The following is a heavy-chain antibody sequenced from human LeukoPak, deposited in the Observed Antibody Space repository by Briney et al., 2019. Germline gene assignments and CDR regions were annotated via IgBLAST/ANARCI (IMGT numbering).Heavy chain of an antibody. CDR3: ARDGTYYYDSSQPGWFDP. J-gene: IGHJ5*02. CDR1: GGSISSGGYY. CDR2: IYYSGST. V-gene: IGHV4-31*03. D-gene: IGHD3-22*01. Sequence: PSETLSLTCTVSGGSISSGGYYWSWIRQHPGKGLEWIGYIYYSGSTYYNPSLKSRVTISVDTSKNQFSLKLSSVTAADTAVYYCARDGTYYYDSSQPGWFDPWGQGTLVTVSS.